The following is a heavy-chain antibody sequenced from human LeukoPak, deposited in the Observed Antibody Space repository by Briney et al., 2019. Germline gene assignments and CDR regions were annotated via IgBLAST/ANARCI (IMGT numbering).Heavy chain of an antibody. Sequence: SETLSLTCAVYGGSFSGYYWSWIRQPPGKGLEWIGEINHSGSTNYNPSLKSRVTISVDTSKNQFSLKLSSVTAAHTAVYYCARSGSHYMISAFDIWGQGTMVTVSS. CDR3: ARSGSHYMISAFDI. D-gene: IGHD1-26*01. V-gene: IGHV4-34*01. CDR2: INHSGST. CDR1: GGSFSGYY. J-gene: IGHJ3*02.